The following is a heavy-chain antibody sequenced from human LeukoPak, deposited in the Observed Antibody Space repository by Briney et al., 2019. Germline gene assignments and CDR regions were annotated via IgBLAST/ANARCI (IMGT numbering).Heavy chain of an antibody. V-gene: IGHV3-73*01. CDR1: GFTFSGSA. D-gene: IGHD3-10*01. CDR3: TGNYYGSGSYADFDY. CDR2: IRSTANGYAT. J-gene: IGHJ4*02. Sequence: GGSLRLSCAASGFTFSGSALHWVRQASGEGLEWVGRIRSTANGYATAYAASVKGRFTVSRDDSKNTAYLQMDSLKTEDTAVYYCTGNYYGSGSYADFDYWGQGTLVTVSS.